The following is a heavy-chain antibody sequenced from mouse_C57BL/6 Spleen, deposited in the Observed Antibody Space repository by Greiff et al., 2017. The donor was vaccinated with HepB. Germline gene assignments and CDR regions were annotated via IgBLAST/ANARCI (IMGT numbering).Heavy chain of an antibody. CDR2: IYPGSGST. CDR1: GYTFTSYW. V-gene: IGHV1-55*01. CDR3: ANGNYYGPWFAY. Sequence: QVQLQQPGAELVKPGASVKMSCKASGYTFTSYWITWVKQRPGQGLEWIGDIYPGSGSTNYNEKFKSKATLTVDTSSSTAYMQISSLTAEDSAGYYCANGNYYGPWFAYWGQGTLVTVSA. J-gene: IGHJ3*01. D-gene: IGHD1-2*01.